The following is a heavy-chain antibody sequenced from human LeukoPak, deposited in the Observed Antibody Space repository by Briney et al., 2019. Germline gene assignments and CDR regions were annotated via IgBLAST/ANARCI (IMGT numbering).Heavy chain of an antibody. V-gene: IGHV3-23*01. CDR2: IDAGGGDT. D-gene: IGHD6-19*01. J-gene: IGHJ6*02. Sequence: GGSLRLSCAASGFSLSSYAMTWVRQAPGKGLEWVSSIDAGGGDTYHSDSVKGRFTISRDNPMNTLYLQMNSLRADDTAVYYCGRPTKYWLVRGNGVDVWGQGTTVTVSS. CDR3: GRPTKYWLVRGNGVDV. CDR1: GFSLSSYA.